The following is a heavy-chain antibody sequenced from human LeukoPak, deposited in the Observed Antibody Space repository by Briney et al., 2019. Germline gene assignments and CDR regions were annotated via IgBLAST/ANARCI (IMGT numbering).Heavy chain of an antibody. CDR3: ARDLGNYFDY. V-gene: IGHV1-69*13. J-gene: IGHJ4*02. Sequence: EASVKVSCKASGGTFTSYAISWVRQAPGQGLEWMGGIIPIFGTANYAQKFQGRVTITAEESTSTAYMELSSLRSEDTAVYYCARDLGNYFDYWGQGTLVTVSS. D-gene: IGHD7-27*01. CDR1: GGTFTSYA. CDR2: IIPIFGTA.